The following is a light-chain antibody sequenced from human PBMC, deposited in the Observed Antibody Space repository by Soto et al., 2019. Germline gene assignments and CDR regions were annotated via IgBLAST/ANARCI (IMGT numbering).Light chain of an antibody. CDR1: QRVSSY. CDR3: QQRSNWPWT. Sequence: EIVWTQSPATLSLSPGERATXXXXASQRVSSYLAGYQQKPGQAPRLHIYDASNRATGIPARFSGSGSGTDFTLTISSLEPEDFAVYYCQQRSNWPWTFGQGTMVDVK. CDR2: DAS. V-gene: IGKV3-11*01. J-gene: IGKJ1*01.